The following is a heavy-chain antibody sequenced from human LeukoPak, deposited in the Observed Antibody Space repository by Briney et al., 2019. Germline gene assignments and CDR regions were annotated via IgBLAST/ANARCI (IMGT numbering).Heavy chain of an antibody. D-gene: IGHD6-19*01. CDR1: GFTFSSHD. Sequence: GGSLRLSCATSGFTFSSHDMNWVRQAPGKGLEWVSSISESGDTTDYADSVKGRFTISRDNSKNTLYLQMNSLRDEDTAVYYCARQWLVNGWGQGTRVTVSS. CDR2: ISESGDTT. CDR3: ARQWLVNG. J-gene: IGHJ4*02. V-gene: IGHV3-23*01.